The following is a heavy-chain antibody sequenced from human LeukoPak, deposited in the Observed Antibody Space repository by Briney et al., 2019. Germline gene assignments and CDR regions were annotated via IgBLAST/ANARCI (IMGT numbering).Heavy chain of an antibody. J-gene: IGHJ3*02. CDR2: ITGSGGST. Sequence: GGSLRLSCAASGFTFSACGMSWVRQAPGKGLEWVSGITGSGGSTYYADSVKGRFTISRDNSKNTVYLQMNSLRAEDTAVYYCARGIERGYSSSWYDSGAFDIWGQGTMVTVSS. CDR3: ARGIERGYSSSWYDSGAFDI. CDR1: GFTFSACG. D-gene: IGHD6-13*01. V-gene: IGHV3-23*01.